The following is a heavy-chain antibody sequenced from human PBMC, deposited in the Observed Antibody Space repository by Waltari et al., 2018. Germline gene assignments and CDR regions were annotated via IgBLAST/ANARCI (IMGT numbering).Heavy chain of an antibody. CDR1: GFNFNTYE. D-gene: IGHD3-22*01. J-gene: IGHJ4*02. Sequence: EVYLVESGGRSVQPGGSLRLSWAASGFNFNTYEMNWVRQAPGKGLEWVSYISIGCDTIYYADSVKGRFTISRDNTKNSLYLQMNNLRPGDTAVYYCFGVSSDYYYAEYWGQGTLVTVSS. CDR3: FGVSSDYYYAEY. V-gene: IGHV3-48*03. CDR2: ISIGCDTI.